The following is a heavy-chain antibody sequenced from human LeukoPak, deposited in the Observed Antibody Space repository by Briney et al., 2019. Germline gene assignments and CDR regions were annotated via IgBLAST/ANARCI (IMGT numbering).Heavy chain of an antibody. Sequence: GGSLRLSCAASRFTFSNYSMNWVRQAPGKGLEWVSSITSSSTYIYYADSVGGRFTISRDNAKNSLYLQMNSLRAEDTAVYYCARAQGGYYDSSGYDYWGQGTLVTVSS. D-gene: IGHD3-22*01. J-gene: IGHJ4*02. CDR1: RFTFSNYS. CDR2: ITSSSTYI. V-gene: IGHV3-21*01. CDR3: ARAQGGYYDSSGYDY.